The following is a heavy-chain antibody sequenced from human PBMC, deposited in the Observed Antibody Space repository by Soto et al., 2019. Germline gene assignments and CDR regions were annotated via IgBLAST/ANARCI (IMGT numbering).Heavy chain of an antibody. V-gene: IGHV1-69*06. CDR1: GGTFSSYA. D-gene: IGHD3-22*01. CDR3: AREGYYDSSDNYWFDP. J-gene: IGHJ5*02. CDR2: IIPIFGTA. Sequence: ASVKVSCKASGGTFSSYAISWVRQAPGQGLEWMGGIIPIFGTANYAQKFQGRVTITADKSTSTAYMELSSLRSEDTAVYYCAREGYYDSSDNYWFDPWGQGTLVTVSS.